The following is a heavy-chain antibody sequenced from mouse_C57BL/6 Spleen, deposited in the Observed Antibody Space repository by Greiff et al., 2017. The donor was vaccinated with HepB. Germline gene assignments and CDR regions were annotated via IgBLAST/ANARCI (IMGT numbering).Heavy chain of an antibody. D-gene: IGHD2-3*01. J-gene: IGHJ4*01. V-gene: IGHV2-5*01. Sequence: VKLMESGPGLVQPSQSLSITCTVSGFSLTSYGVHWVRQSPGKGLEWLGVIWRGGSTDYNAAFMSRLSITKDNSKSQVFFKMNSLQADDTAIYYCAKSPLSGGYAMDYWGQGTSVTVSS. CDR3: AKSPLSGGYAMDY. CDR1: GFSLTSYG. CDR2: IWRGGST.